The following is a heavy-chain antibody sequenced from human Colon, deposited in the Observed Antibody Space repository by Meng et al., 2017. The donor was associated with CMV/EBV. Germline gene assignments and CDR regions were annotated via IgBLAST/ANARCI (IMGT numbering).Heavy chain of an antibody. Sequence: ASVKVSCKASGYSFTDHYIHWVRQAPGQGLEWMGWINPNSGGRNFAQQFQGRVSMTRDTSINTAYMELTGLTSADTAVYYCAKGDLARLFIYYYGMDVWGQGTTVTVSS. V-gene: IGHV1-2*02. CDR2: INPNSGGR. J-gene: IGHJ6*02. D-gene: IGHD3-22*01. CDR3: AKGDLARLFIYYYGMDV. CDR1: GYSFTDHY.